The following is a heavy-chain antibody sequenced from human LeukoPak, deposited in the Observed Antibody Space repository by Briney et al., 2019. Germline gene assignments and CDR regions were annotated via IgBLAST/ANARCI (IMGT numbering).Heavy chain of an antibody. D-gene: IGHD3-10*01. CDR2: IYHSGST. J-gene: IGHJ1*01. CDR1: GGSISSSNW. V-gene: IGHV4-4*02. CDR3: ARGTSEATMVRLAEYFQH. Sequence: SGTLSLTCAVSGGSISSSNWWSWVSQPPGKGLEWIGEIYHSGSTNYNPSLKSRVTISVDKSKNQFSLKLSSVTAADTAVYYCARGTSEATMVRLAEYFQHWGQGTLVTVSS.